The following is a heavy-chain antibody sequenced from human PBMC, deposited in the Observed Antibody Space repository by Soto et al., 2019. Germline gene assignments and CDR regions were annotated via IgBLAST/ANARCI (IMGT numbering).Heavy chain of an antibody. V-gene: IGHV4-31*03. D-gene: IGHD6-13*01. CDR3: ARDQGIASSGPFDY. CDR1: GGSISSGGYY. Sequence: SETLSLTCTVSGGSISSGGYYWSWIRQHPGKGLEWIGYIYYSGSTNYNPSLKSRVTISIDTSKNQFSLKLSSVTAAATAVYYCARDQGIASSGPFDYWGPGPLVTVPS. J-gene: IGHJ4*02. CDR2: IYYSGST.